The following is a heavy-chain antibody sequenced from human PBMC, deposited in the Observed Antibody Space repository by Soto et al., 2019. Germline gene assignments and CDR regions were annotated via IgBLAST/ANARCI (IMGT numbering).Heavy chain of an antibody. CDR1: GYNFTSYA. V-gene: IGHV1-3*01. Sequence: ASVKVSCKASGYNFTSYAMHWVRQAPGQSLEWMGWINGGKGNTKYSQKFQGRVTITRDTSASTAYMELSSLRSEDTAVYYCARDGPQPARGWTDYFDYWGQGELVTVSS. D-gene: IGHD6-19*01. CDR3: ARDGPQPARGWTDYFDY. CDR2: INGGKGNT. J-gene: IGHJ4*02.